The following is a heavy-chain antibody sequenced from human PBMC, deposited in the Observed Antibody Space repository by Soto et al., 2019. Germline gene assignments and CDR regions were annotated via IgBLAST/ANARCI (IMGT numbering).Heavy chain of an antibody. V-gene: IGHV2-5*02. D-gene: IGHD2-2*01. Sequence: QITLKESGPTLVKPTQTLTLTCTFSGFSLSTSGVGVGWIRQPPGKALEWLALIYWDDDKRYSPSLKSRLTITKDTSKIQVVLTMTNMDPVDTATYCCAHSDRTRADFDYWGQGTLVTFSS. CDR1: GFSLSTSGVG. CDR3: AHSDRTRADFDY. J-gene: IGHJ4*02. CDR2: IYWDDDK.